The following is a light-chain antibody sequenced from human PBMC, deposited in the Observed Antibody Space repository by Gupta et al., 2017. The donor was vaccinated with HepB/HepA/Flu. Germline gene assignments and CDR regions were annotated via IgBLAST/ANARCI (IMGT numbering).Light chain of an antibody. CDR3: QSYDSSLRAVV. Sequence: QSVLMQPPSLSGAPGQRVTISCTGSSSNIGAGYDVHWYQQLPGTAPKLLIHTNTNRPSGVPDRFSGSKSGTSASLAITGLQAEDEADYYCQSYDSSLRAVVFGGGTKLTVL. CDR1: SSNIGAGYD. V-gene: IGLV1-40*01. CDR2: TNT. J-gene: IGLJ3*02.